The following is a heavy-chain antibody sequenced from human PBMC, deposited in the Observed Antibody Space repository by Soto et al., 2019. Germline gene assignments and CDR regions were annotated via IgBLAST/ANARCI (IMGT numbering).Heavy chain of an antibody. CDR1: GYTFTSYD. Sequence: QVQLVQSGAEVKKPGASVKVSCKASGYTFTSYDINWVRQATGQGLEWMGWMNPNSGNTGYAQKFQGRVTMTRNTSTSTAYMELSSLRSGDTAVYYCARGELLWFGELLRWGQEPLVTVSS. CDR3: ARGELLWFGELLR. V-gene: IGHV1-8*01. J-gene: IGHJ4*02. CDR2: MNPNSGNT. D-gene: IGHD3-10*01.